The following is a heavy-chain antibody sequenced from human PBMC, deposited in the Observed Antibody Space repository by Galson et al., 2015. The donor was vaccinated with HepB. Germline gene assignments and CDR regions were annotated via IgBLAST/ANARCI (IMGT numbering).Heavy chain of an antibody. CDR2: INQDGSER. V-gene: IGHV3-7*03. CDR1: GFTFSSYW. J-gene: IGHJ4*02. D-gene: IGHD3-3*01. CDR3: EGMGRSDFWCGYFGF. Sequence: SLRLSCAGSGFTFSSYWMCWVRQAPGNGLEWVANINQDGSERYYVDSLKGRISITRANTKNSLYLQMNSLRADDTALFYCEGMGRSDFWCGYFGFWGQGTLVTVSS.